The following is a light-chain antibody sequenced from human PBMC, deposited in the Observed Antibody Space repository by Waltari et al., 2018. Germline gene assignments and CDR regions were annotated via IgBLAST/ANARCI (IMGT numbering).Light chain of an antibody. Sequence: DIVMTQYPDSLAVSLGERATINCKSSQSVLYSSNNKNYLAWYQQKPGQPPKLLIYWASTRESGVPDRFSGSGSGTDFTLTISSLQAEDVAVYYCQQYYGTPCTFGGGTKVEMK. V-gene: IGKV4-1*01. CDR3: QQYYGTPCT. J-gene: IGKJ4*01. CDR1: QSVLYSSNNKNY. CDR2: WAS.